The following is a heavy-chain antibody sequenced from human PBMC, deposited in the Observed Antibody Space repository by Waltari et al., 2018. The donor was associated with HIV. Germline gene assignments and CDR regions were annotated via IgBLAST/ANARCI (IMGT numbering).Heavy chain of an antibody. CDR1: GFTFSNYA. D-gene: IGHD3-10*01. Sequence: EAQLLESGGGLVQPGGSLRVSCVGSGFTFSNYAMIWVRQAPGKGLGWVSAIAASYPNTYYSDSVRGRFTVSKDNSENSLHLQMNSLRAEDTALYYCARIYVSGAFDIWGQGTVVTVSS. CDR3: ARIYVSGAFDI. CDR2: IAASYPNT. J-gene: IGHJ3*02. V-gene: IGHV3-23*01.